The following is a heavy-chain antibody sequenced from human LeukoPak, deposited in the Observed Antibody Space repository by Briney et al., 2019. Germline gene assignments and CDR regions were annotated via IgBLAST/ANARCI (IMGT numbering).Heavy chain of an antibody. CDR2: IYYSGST. D-gene: IGHD3-22*01. J-gene: IGHJ4*02. CDR3: ASRLYYDSSGYDY. CDR1: GGSISSGGYY. V-gene: IGHV4-31*03. Sequence: PSETPSLTCTVSGGSISSGGYYWSWIRQHPGKGLEWIGYIYYSGSTYYNPSLKSRVTISVDTSKNQFSLNLSSVTAADTAVYYCASRLYYDSSGYDYWGQGTLVTVSS.